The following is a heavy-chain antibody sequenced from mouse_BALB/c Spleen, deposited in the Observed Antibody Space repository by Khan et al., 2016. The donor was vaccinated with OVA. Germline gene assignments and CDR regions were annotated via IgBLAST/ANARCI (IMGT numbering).Heavy chain of an antibody. CDR3: ARHNYGPFAY. Sequence: EVELVESGGGLVKPGGSLKLSCAASGFTFSSFAMSWVRQTPEMRLEWVASINSDGSYTYYPDCVKGRFIISRDHAENTLYLQMSSLRSEDTAMYYCARHNYGPFAYWGQGTLVTVSA. CDR2: INSDGSYT. D-gene: IGHD1-1*01. CDR1: GFTFSSFA. V-gene: IGHV5-9-3*01. J-gene: IGHJ3*01.